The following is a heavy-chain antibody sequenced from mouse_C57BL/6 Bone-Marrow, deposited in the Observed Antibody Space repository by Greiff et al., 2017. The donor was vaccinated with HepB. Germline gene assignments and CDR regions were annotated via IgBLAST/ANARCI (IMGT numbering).Heavy chain of an antibody. CDR2: IYPSDSET. J-gene: IGHJ1*03. V-gene: IGHV1-61*01. CDR1: GYTFTSYW. CDR3: ARGYYWYFDV. Sequence: QVQLKQPGAELVRPGSSVKLSCKASGYTFTSYWMDWVKQRPGQGLEWIGNIYPSDSETHYNQKFKDKATLTVDKSSSTAYMQLSSLTSEDSAVYYWARGYYWYFDVWGTGTTVTVSS.